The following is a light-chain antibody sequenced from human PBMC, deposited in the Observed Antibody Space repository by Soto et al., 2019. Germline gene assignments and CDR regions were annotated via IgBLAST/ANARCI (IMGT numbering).Light chain of an antibody. CDR1: QSVSSN. J-gene: IGKJ1*01. Sequence: EIVMTQSPATLSVPPGDRATLSCRASQSVSSNLAWYQQKPGQPPRLLIYGASTRATGLPARFSGSGSGTEFTLTISSLQSEDSAVYYCQQYDNWPPSTFGQGTKVDIK. CDR2: GAS. CDR3: QQYDNWPPST. V-gene: IGKV3-15*01.